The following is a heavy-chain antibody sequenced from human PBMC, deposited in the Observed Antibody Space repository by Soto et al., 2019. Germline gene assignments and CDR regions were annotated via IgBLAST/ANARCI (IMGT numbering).Heavy chain of an antibody. V-gene: IGHV1-69*06. CDR1: GGTFSSYA. CDR2: IIPIFGTA. CDR3: ARGFEYCTNGVCYAFDI. J-gene: IGHJ3*02. D-gene: IGHD2-8*01. Sequence: QVQLVQSGAEVKKPGSSVKVSCKASGGTFSSYAISWVRQAPGQGLGWMGGIIPIFGTANYAQKFQGRVTITADKSTSTAYMELSSLRSEDTAVYYCARGFEYCTNGVCYAFDIWGQGTMVTVSS.